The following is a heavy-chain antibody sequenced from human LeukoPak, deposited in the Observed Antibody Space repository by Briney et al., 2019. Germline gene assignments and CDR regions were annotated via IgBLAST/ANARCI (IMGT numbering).Heavy chain of an antibody. CDR2: IRSKAYGGTT. CDR3: TRGRDIVGAREALPH. J-gene: IGHJ4*02. Sequence: PGGSLRLSCTASGFTFGDYAMSWVRQAPGKGLEWVGFIRSKAYGGTTEYAASVKGRFTISRDDSKSIAYLQMNSLKTEDTAVYYCTRGRDIVGAREALPHWGQGTLVTVSS. D-gene: IGHD1-26*01. V-gene: IGHV3-49*04. CDR1: GFTFGDYA.